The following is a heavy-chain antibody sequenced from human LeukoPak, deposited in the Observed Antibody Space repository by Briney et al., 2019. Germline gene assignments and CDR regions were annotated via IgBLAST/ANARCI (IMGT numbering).Heavy chain of an antibody. D-gene: IGHD3-10*01. CDR2: IYSSGSI. Sequence: SETLSLTCTVPGGSISSYYWSWIRQPAGKGLEWIGRIYSSGSINYNPSLKSRVTMSVDTSKNQFSLKLTSVTAADTAVYYCARAPVIMVRGVVMPNNKGEIANYFDFWGQGTLVTVSS. V-gene: IGHV4-4*07. CDR3: ARAPVIMVRGVVMPNNKGEIANYFDF. CDR1: GGSISSYY. J-gene: IGHJ4*02.